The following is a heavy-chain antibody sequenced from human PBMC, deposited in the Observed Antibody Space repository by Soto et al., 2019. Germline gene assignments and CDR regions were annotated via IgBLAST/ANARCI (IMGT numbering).Heavy chain of an antibody. CDR2: IHYSGST. CDR1: GASLNNYY. V-gene: IGHV4-59*01. D-gene: IGHD3-10*01. CDR3: ARVRVRGVCMDV. J-gene: IGHJ6*02. Sequence: SETLSLTCTVSGASLNNYYWTWNRQPPGKGLEWIGYIHYSGSTTYNPSLKNRVTISRDTSKKQFYLNLTSVTAADTAVYFCARVRVRGVCMDVWGQGTTVTVSS.